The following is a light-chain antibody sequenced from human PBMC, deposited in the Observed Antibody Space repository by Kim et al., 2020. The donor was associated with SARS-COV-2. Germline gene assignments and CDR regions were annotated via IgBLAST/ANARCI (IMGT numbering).Light chain of an antibody. J-gene: IGKJ2*01. V-gene: IGKV3-15*01. CDR2: GAS. CDR3: QQYSHWPPYT. Sequence: VSPGERVTLSVRASQSVDSNLAWYQQRPGQPPRLLIYGASTRATDIPARFSGSGSGTEFTLIISSLQSEDFAVYYCQQYSHWPPYTFGQGTKLEI. CDR1: QSVDSN.